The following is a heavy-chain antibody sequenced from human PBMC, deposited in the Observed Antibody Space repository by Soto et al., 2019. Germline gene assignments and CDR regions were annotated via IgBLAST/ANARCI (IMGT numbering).Heavy chain of an antibody. V-gene: IGHV3-23*01. Sequence: GGSLRLSCAASGFTFSSYAMSWVRQAPGKGLEWVSAISGSGGSTYYADSVKGRFTISRDNSKNTLYLQMNSLRAEDTAVYYCAKGGSSVSYYYYYMDVWGKGTTVTVSS. CDR1: GFTFSSYA. D-gene: IGHD6-6*01. CDR3: AKGGSSVSYYYYYMDV. J-gene: IGHJ6*03. CDR2: ISGSGGST.